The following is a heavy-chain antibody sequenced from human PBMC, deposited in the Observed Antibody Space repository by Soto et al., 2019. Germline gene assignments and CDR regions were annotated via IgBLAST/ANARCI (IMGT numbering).Heavy chain of an antibody. J-gene: IGHJ4*02. CDR2: IYHSGTT. D-gene: IGHD2-21*01. CDR3: AREGRDGYNLGY. Sequence: SETLSLTCAVSGDSISNNDWWSWVRQPPGKGLEWIGEIYHSGTTNYNPSLKSRVTISVDKSKNQISLTLSSVTAADTAVYYCAREGRDGYNLGYWGQGTPVTVSS. CDR1: GDSISNNDW. V-gene: IGHV4-4*02.